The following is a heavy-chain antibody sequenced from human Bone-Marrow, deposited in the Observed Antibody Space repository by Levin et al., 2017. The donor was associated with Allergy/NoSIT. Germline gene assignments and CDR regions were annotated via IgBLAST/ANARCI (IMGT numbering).Heavy chain of an antibody. D-gene: IGHD1-26*01. CDR1: GFTFSRYW. Sequence: GESLKISCAASGFTFSRYWMTWVRQAPGKGLEWVANINQDGREKNYVDSVEGRFTISRDNGKNSLYLQMDSLRPDDTAVYYCARAAPPSSGHYGWFDSWGQGSLVTVSS. V-gene: IGHV3-7*01. J-gene: IGHJ5*01. CDR3: ARAAPPSSGHYGWFDS. CDR2: INQDGREK.